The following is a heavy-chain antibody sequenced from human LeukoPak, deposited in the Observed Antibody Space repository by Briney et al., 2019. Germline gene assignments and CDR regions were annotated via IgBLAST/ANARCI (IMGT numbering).Heavy chain of an antibody. J-gene: IGHJ4*02. V-gene: IGHV1-69*13. CDR3: ARELGGYSYVL. D-gene: IGHD5-18*01. CDR1: GYTFTSYG. Sequence: EASVKVSCKASGYTFTSYGISWVRQAPGQGLEWMGGIIPIFGTANYAQKFQGRVTITADESTSTAYMELSSLRSEDTAVYYCARELGGYSYVLWGQGTLVTVSS. CDR2: IIPIFGTA.